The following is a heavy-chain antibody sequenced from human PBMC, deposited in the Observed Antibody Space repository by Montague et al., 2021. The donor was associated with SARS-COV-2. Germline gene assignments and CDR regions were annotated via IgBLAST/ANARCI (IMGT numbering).Heavy chain of an antibody. V-gene: IGHV4-61*08. CDR2: IYNTGRT. Sequence: SETLSLTCTVSGGSVTSGDYYWTWIRQPPGKGLEWIGYIYNTGRTNYNPSLKSRVTISMDTFKNQFSLKVDSVSAADTAVYYCATELPAYDVFDIWGQGTMVTVSS. CDR1: GGSVTSGDYY. CDR3: ATELPAYDVFDI. J-gene: IGHJ3*02.